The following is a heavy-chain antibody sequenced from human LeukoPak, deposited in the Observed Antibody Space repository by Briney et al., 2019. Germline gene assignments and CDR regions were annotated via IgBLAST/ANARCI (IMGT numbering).Heavy chain of an antibody. Sequence: PGGSLRLSCATSGFTFSFYGMHWVRQAPGKGLEWVAFIQYDGSYKFYADSVQGRFSISRDNSKNTLFLQMNSLRAEDTAVYYCAKTSDQLLYSKFDFWGQGTPVTVSS. CDR1: GFTFSFYG. D-gene: IGHD2-2*02. CDR2: IQYDGSYK. CDR3: AKTSDQLLYSKFDF. J-gene: IGHJ4*02. V-gene: IGHV3-30*02.